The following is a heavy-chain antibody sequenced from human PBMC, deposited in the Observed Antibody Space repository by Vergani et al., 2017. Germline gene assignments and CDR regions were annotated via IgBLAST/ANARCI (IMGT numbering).Heavy chain of an antibody. V-gene: IGHV3-23*01. CDR2: IKNTGDIT. Sequence: EVQLLQSEGAVVQPGGSLRLSCVASGFTFSSHAMSWVRQGHGQGLEWVSSIKNTGDITDYADSVKGRFTISRDNSKNTLYLQMNSLRVEDTDVYYCGRRSDNYNWGQGTLVTVSS. J-gene: IGHJ4*02. CDR3: GRRSDNYN. CDR1: GFTFSSHA. D-gene: IGHD5-24*01.